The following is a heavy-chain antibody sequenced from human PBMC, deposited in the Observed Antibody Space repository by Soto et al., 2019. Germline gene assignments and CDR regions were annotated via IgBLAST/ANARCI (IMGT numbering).Heavy chain of an antibody. V-gene: IGHV1-69*13. CDR2: IIPIFGTA. CDR3: ARDPSFNYYDSSGYYYFDY. Sequence: GASVKVSCKASGGTFSSYAISWVRQAPGQGLEWMGGIIPIFGTANYAQKFQGRVTITADESTSTAYMELSSLRSEDTAVYYCARDPSFNYYDSSGYYYFDYWGQGTLV. CDR1: GGTFSSYA. D-gene: IGHD3-22*01. J-gene: IGHJ4*02.